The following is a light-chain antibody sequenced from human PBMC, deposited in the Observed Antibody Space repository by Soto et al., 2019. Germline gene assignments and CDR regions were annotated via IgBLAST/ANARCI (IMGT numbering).Light chain of an antibody. CDR3: RQYGSSALWT. CDR2: GAS. J-gene: IGKJ2*02. CDR1: QMVTSSY. Sequence: EIVLTQSPGTLSLSPGERATLSCRASQMVTSSYLAWYQQKPGQAPRLLIYGASRRATDIPDRFSGSGSGTDFTLTISRLEPEDFAVYYCRQYGSSALWTFGQGTKVEIK. V-gene: IGKV3-20*01.